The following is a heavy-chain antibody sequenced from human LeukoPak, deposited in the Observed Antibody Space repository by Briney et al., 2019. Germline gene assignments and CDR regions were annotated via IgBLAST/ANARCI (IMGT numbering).Heavy chain of an antibody. J-gene: IGHJ4*02. D-gene: IGHD6-13*01. CDR2: ISAYNGNT. CDR1: GYTFTSYG. CDR3: ARIIAAADPFDY. V-gene: IGHV1-18*01. Sequence: ASVKVSCKASGYTFTSYGISWVRQAHGQGLEWMGWISAYNGNTNYAQKLQGRVTMTTDTSTSTAYMELRSLRSDDTAVYYCARIIAAADPFDYWGQGTLVTVSS.